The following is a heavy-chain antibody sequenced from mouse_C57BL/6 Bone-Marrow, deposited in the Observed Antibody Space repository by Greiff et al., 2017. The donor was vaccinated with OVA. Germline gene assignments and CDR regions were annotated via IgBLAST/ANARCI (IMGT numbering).Heavy chain of an antibody. CDR1: GFTLSSYA. V-gene: IGHV5-9-1*02. CDR3: TRLLDAMDY. CDR2: ISSGGDYI. Sequence: EVMLVESGEGLVKPGGSLKLSCAASGFTLSSYAMSWVRQTPEKRLEWVAYISSGGDYIYYADTVKGRFTISRDNARNTLYLQMSRLKSEDTAMYYCTRLLDAMDYWGQGTSVTVSS. J-gene: IGHJ4*01. D-gene: IGHD2-1*01.